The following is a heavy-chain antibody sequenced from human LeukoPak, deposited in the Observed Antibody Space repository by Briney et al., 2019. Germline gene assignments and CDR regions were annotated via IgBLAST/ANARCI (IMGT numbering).Heavy chain of an antibody. Sequence: SETLSLTCAVYGGSFSDYSWSWIRQPPGKGLEWIGEINHSGSTNYNPSLKSRVTMSVDTSKNQFSVKLSSVTAADTAVYYCARDGGSGWYNYWGQGTLVTVSS. CDR1: GGSFSDYS. J-gene: IGHJ4*02. CDR3: ARDGGSGWYNY. D-gene: IGHD6-19*01. V-gene: IGHV4-34*01. CDR2: INHSGST.